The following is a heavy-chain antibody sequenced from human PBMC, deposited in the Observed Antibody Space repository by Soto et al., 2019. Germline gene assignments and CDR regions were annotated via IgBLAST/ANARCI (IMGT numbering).Heavy chain of an antibody. D-gene: IGHD2-21*02. J-gene: IGHJ4*02. CDR2: IIPIFGTA. Sequence: QVQLVQSGAEVKKPGSSVKVSCKASGGTFSSYAISWVRQAPGQGLEWMGGIIPIFGTANYAQKFPGRVTITADESTSTAYMELSSLRSEDTAVYYCASSAHPFCGGDCYSHFDYWGQGTLVTVSS. CDR3: ASSAHPFCGGDCYSHFDY. V-gene: IGHV1-69*01. CDR1: GGTFSSYA.